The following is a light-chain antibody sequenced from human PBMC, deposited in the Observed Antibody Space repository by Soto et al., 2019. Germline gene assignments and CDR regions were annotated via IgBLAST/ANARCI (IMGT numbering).Light chain of an antibody. J-gene: IGLJ1*01. CDR2: EVA. CDR1: SSDVGGYNY. Sequence: QSALTQPASVSGSPGQSITISCTGTSSDVGGYNYVSWYQQHPGKAPKLIIYEVATRPSGVSNRFSGSKSGSTASLIISRLQTEDEADYYCVSFTSSTTYVFGSGTKLTVL. CDR3: VSFTSSTTYV. V-gene: IGLV2-14*01.